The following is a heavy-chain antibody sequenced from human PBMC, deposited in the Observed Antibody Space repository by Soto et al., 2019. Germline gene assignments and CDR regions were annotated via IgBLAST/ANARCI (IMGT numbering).Heavy chain of an antibody. Sequence: SVKVSCKASGGTFSSYAISWVRQAPGQGLEWMGGIIPIFGTANYAQKFQGRVTITADESTSTAYMELSSLRSEDTAVYYCASSLYDFWSGYHTNNWFDPWGQGTLVTVSS. V-gene: IGHV1-69*13. D-gene: IGHD3-3*01. CDR1: GGTFSSYA. CDR3: ASSLYDFWSGYHTNNWFDP. CDR2: IIPIFGTA. J-gene: IGHJ5*02.